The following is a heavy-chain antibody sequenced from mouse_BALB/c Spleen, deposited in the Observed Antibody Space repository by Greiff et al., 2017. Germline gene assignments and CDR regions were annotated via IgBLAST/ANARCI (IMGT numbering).Heavy chain of an antibody. CDR3: ARDGYYVGFAY. CDR2: IRNKANGYTT. J-gene: IGHJ3*01. D-gene: IGHD2-3*01. V-gene: IGHV7-3*02. Sequence: EVQGVESGGGLVQPGGSLRLSCATSGFTFTDYYMSWVRQPPGKALEWLGFIRNKANGYTTEYSASVKGRFTISRDNSQSILYLQMNTLRAEDSATYYCARDGYYVGFAYWGQGTLVTVSA. CDR1: GFTFTDYY.